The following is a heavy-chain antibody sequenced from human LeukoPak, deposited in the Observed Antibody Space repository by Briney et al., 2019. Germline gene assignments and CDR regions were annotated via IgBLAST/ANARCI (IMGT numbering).Heavy chain of an antibody. Sequence: PSETLSLTXTVSGGSISSSYYWSWIRQPPGKGLEWIGFIYYTGNTNYNPSLKSRVTISVDTSKNQFSLKLSSVTAADTAVYYCARDQYYDALDIWGQGTMVIVSS. CDR3: ARDQYYDALDI. CDR2: IYYTGNT. D-gene: IGHD1-26*01. CDR1: GGSISSSYY. V-gene: IGHV4-59*01. J-gene: IGHJ3*02.